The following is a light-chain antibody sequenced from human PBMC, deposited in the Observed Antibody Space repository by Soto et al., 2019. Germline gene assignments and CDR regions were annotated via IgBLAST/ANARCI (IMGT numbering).Light chain of an antibody. J-gene: IGKJ1*01. Sequence: DIQMTQSPSTLSASVGDRVTITCRASQSISSWLTWYQQKAWQAPKLLIYKASIVESGVPSRFSGSGSGTEFTLTISSLQPDDSATYYCQQYSYFATFGQGTRVDVK. CDR3: QQYSYFAT. CDR1: QSISSW. CDR2: KAS. V-gene: IGKV1-5*03.